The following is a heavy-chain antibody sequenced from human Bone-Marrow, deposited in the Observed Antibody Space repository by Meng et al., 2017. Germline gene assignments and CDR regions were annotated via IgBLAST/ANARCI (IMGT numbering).Heavy chain of an antibody. J-gene: IGHJ5*02. CDR3: ARDGEHRETTYGDYVGWFDP. V-gene: IGHV3-33*01. CDR2: IWYDGSIK. Sequence: GGSLRLSCAASGFTFSSYVMHWVRQAPGKGLEWVAVIWYDGSIKYYADSVKGRFTISRDNSKNTLYLQMNTLRAEDTAVYYCARDGEHRETTYGDYVGWFDPWGQGTLVTVSS. CDR1: GFTFSSYV. D-gene: IGHD4-17*01.